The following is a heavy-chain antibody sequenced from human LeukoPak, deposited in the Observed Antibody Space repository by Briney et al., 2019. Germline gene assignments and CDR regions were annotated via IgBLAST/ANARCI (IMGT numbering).Heavy chain of an antibody. CDR1: GYSISSGYY. D-gene: IGHD2-2*01. J-gene: IGHJ5*02. Sequence: PSETLSLTCAVSGYSISSGYYWGWIRQPPGRGLEWIGSIYYSVSTHYNPSLKSRVTISIDTSKNQTSLKLNSVTAADTAVYYCARHDGDCSSTSCLNWFDPLGQGTLVTVSS. CDR3: ARHDGDCSSTSCLNWFDP. V-gene: IGHV4-38-2*01. CDR2: IYYSVST.